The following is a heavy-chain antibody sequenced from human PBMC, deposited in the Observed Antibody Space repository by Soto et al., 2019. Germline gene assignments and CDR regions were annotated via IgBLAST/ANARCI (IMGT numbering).Heavy chain of an antibody. CDR1: GFTFSSYS. CDR3: ARDQDPYYDLWSGYLTLDY. CDR2: ISSSRSTT. J-gene: IGHJ4*02. D-gene: IGHD3-3*01. Sequence: GGSLRLSCAASGFTFSSYSMNWVRQAPGQGLEWVSHISSSRSTTYYADSVKGRFTISRDNAKNLLYLQMNSLRAKDTAVYYCARDQDPYYDLWSGYLTLDYWAQGTPVTVSS. V-gene: IGHV3-48*04.